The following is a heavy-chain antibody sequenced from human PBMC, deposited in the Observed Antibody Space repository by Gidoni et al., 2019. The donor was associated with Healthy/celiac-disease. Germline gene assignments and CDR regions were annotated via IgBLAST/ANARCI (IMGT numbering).Heavy chain of an antibody. Sequence: EVQLVASGAGLVKPGWSLRLACPASAFTFSSYRMNWVRQAPGKGLEWVSSISSSSSYINYADSVKGRFTISRDNAKNSLYLQMNSLRAEDTAVYYCARASLGELSFPKRNGMDVWGQGTTVTVSS. CDR2: ISSSSSYI. D-gene: IGHD3-16*02. CDR1: AFTFSSYR. J-gene: IGHJ6*02. CDR3: ARASLGELSFPKRNGMDV. V-gene: IGHV3-21*01.